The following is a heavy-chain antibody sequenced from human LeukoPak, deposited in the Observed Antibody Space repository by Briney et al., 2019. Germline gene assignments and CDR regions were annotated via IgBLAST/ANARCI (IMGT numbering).Heavy chain of an antibody. CDR3: ARGSTSYYGMDV. V-gene: IGHV3-13*01. J-gene: IGHJ6*02. Sequence: GGFLRLSCAASGFTFSSYDMHWVRQATGKGLEWVSAIGTAGDTYYPGSVKGRFTISRENAKNSLYLQMNSLRAGDTAVYYCARGSTSYYGMDVWGQGTTVTVSS. D-gene: IGHD2-2*01. CDR2: IGTAGDT. CDR1: GFTFSSYD.